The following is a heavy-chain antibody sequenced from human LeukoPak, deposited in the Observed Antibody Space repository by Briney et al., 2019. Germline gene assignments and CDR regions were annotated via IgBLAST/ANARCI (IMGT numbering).Heavy chain of an antibody. J-gene: IGHJ5*02. D-gene: IGHD3-10*01. Sequence: SGGSLRLSCAASGFTFSSYRMNWVRQAPGKGLEWVSSISSSSSYIYYADSVKGRFTISRDNAKNSLYLQMNSLRAEDTAVYYCAPGAMVRGASSWGQGTLVTVSS. CDR2: ISSSSSYI. CDR3: APGAMVRGASS. CDR1: GFTFSSYR. V-gene: IGHV3-21*01.